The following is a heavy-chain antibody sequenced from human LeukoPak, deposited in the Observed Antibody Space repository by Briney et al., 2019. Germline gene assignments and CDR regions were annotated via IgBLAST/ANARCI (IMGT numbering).Heavy chain of an antibody. CDR3: ATESPSLDY. V-gene: IGHV3-15*01. CDR2: IKSKSDGGTT. Sequence: PGGSLRLSCAGSGFTFSNAWMSWVRQAPGKGLEWVGRIKSKSDGGTTDYTAPVKGRFTTSRDDSKNTLYLQMNSLTTEDTAVYYCATESPSLDYWGQGTRVTVSS. CDR1: GFTFSNAW. J-gene: IGHJ4*02.